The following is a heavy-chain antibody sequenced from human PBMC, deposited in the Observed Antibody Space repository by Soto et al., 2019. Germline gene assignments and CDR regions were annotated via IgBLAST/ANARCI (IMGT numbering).Heavy chain of an antibody. J-gene: IGHJ6*03. CDR2: TRNKINTFTT. CDR3: ARGPTDYGDFGRYYFYYYMAV. CDR1: GFSFSDHY. D-gene: IGHD4-17*01. V-gene: IGHV3-72*01. Sequence: EVQLVESGGGLVQPGGSLRLSCAASGFSFSDHYMDWVRQAPGKGLEWVGRTRNKINTFTTEYAASVNGRFTISSDASKKSLYLQMNSLKTEDTAVYYCARGPTDYGDFGRYYFYYYMAVWGRGTTVIVSS.